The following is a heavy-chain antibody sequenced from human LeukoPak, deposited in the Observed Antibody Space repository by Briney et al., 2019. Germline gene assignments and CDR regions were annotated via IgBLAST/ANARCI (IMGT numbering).Heavy chain of an antibody. D-gene: IGHD3-22*01. CDR2: IYPGDSDT. Sequence: GESLKISCKGSGYSFTSYWIGWVRQMPGKGLEWMGIIYPGDSDTRYSPSFQGQVTISADKSISTAYLQWSSLKASDTAMYYCARLSDYDSSGSLGYFDYWGQGTLVTVSS. CDR3: ARLSDYDSSGSLGYFDY. J-gene: IGHJ4*02. CDR1: GYSFTSYW. V-gene: IGHV5-51*01.